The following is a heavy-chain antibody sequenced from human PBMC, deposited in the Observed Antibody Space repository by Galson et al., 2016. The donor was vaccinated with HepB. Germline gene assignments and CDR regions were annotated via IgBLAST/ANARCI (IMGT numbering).Heavy chain of an antibody. CDR1: GDTFSSYA. CDR3: ARVLYDPSVAPYYDYGMDV. CDR2: IIPILNIT. V-gene: IGHV1-69*04. Sequence: SVKVSCKASGDTFSSYAISWVRQAPGHGLEWMGRIIPILNITNYAQTLQGRVTIIADKSTSTAYMDLSSLTSEATAVYYCARVLYDPSVAPYYDYGMDVWGQGTTVTVSS. J-gene: IGHJ6*02. D-gene: IGHD3-16*01.